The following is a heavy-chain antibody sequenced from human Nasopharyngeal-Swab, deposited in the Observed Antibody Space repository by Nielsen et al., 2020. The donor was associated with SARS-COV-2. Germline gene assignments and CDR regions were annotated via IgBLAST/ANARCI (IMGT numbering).Heavy chain of an antibody. J-gene: IGHJ4*02. CDR1: GFTFSSYA. Sequence: GESLKISCAASGFTFSSYAMSWVRQAPGKGLEWVSAISGSGGSTYYADSVKGRFTISRDNYKNTLYLQMNRLRAEDTAVYYCAKRDAVTTSDLDYWGQGTLVTVSS. CDR2: ISGSGGST. D-gene: IGHD4-17*01. V-gene: IGHV3-23*01. CDR3: AKRDAVTTSDLDY.